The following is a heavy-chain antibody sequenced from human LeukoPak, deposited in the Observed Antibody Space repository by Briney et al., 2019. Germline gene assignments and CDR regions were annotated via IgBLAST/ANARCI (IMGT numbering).Heavy chain of an antibody. CDR3: ATVHYVGGIY. J-gene: IGHJ4*02. D-gene: IGHD3-16*01. CDR1: GGSISSGGYY. Sequence: SETLCLNCTVSGGSISSGGYYWSWIRQHPGKGLEWIGYIYYSGSTYYNPSLKSRVTISVNTSKDQFSLKLSSFIAADAAVYYCATVHYVGGIYWGQGTLGTVSS. V-gene: IGHV4-31*03. CDR2: IYYSGST.